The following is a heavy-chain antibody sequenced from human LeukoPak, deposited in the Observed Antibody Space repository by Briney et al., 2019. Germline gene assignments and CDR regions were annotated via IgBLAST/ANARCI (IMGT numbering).Heavy chain of an antibody. D-gene: IGHD3-3*02. Sequence: ASVKVSCKASGYTFTSYAMHWVRQAPGQRLEWMGWINAGNGNTKYSQKFQGRVTITRDTSASTAYMELSSLRSEDTAVYYCAREKLGPTQRRAFDYWGQGTLVTVSS. J-gene: IGHJ4*02. CDR2: INAGNGNT. V-gene: IGHV1-3*01. CDR1: GYTFTSYA. CDR3: AREKLGPTQRRAFDY.